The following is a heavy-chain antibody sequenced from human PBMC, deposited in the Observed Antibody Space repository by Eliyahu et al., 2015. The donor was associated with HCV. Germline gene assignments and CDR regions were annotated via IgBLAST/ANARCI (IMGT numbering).Heavy chain of an antibody. D-gene: IGHD4-17*01. Sequence: GRQAPGQGPEWMGWINPNSGGTNYAQKFQGRVTMTRDTSISTAYMELSSLRSDDTAVYYCARRSDRITGTLDYWGQGTLVTVSS. CDR2: INPNSGGT. J-gene: IGHJ4*02. V-gene: IGHV1-2*02. CDR3: ARRSDRITGTLDY.